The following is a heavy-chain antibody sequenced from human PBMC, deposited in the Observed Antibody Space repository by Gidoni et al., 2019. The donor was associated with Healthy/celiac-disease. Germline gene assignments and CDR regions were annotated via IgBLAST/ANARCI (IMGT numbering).Heavy chain of an antibody. CDR3: ARSLIRDDPNWFDP. CDR2: ISYDGSNK. D-gene: IGHD1-1*01. J-gene: IGHJ5*02. Sequence: QVQLVESGGGVVQPGRSLRLSCAASGFPFRSYAMHWVRQAPGKGLEWVAVISYDGSNKYYADSVKGRFTISRDNSKNTLYLQMNSLRAEDTAVYYCARSLIRDDPNWFDPWGQGTLVTVSS. V-gene: IGHV3-30-3*01. CDR1: GFPFRSYA.